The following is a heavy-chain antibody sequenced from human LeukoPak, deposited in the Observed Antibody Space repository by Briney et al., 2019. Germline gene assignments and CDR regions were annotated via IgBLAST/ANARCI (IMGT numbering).Heavy chain of an antibody. CDR3: VRHPWRLGSRDYNFDY. CDR2: IYYGGST. D-gene: IGHD3-16*01. V-gene: IGHV4-59*08. J-gene: IGHJ4*02. CDR1: GDSMNGYY. Sequence: SETLSLTCIVSGDSMNGYYWSWMRQSPGKGLEWLGHIYYGGSTYYNPSLKSRVTLSIDTSENQFSLKLTSVTAADTAVYFCVRHPWRLGSRDYNFDYWGQGILVTVSS.